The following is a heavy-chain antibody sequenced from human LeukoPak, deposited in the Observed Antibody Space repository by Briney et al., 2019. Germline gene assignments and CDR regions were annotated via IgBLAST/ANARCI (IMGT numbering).Heavy chain of an antibody. CDR3: ARLYSNYGFGSGYFDL. V-gene: IGHV4-38-2*02. CDR1: GYSISSGYY. D-gene: IGHD4-11*01. Sequence: SETLSLTCTVSGYSISSGYYWGWIRQPPGKGLEWIGEINHSGSTNYNPSLKSRVTISVDTSKNQFSLKLSSVTAADTAMYYCARLYSNYGFGSGYFDLWGRGTLVTVSS. CDR2: INHSGST. J-gene: IGHJ2*01.